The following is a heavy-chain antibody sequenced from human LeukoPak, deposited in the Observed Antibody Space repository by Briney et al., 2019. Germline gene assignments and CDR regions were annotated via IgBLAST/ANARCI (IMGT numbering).Heavy chain of an antibody. CDR2: INPNSGGT. CDR1: GYTFTGYY. D-gene: IGHD2-15*01. V-gene: IGHV1-2*04. J-gene: IGHJ4*02. CDR3: ATGPSVVVEPSFDI. Sequence: GASVKVSCKASGYTFTGYYMHWVRQAPGQGLEWMGWINPNSGGTNYAQKFQGWVTMTRDTSISTAYMELSSLRPEDTAMYYCATGPSVVVEPSFDIWGQGTLVTVSS.